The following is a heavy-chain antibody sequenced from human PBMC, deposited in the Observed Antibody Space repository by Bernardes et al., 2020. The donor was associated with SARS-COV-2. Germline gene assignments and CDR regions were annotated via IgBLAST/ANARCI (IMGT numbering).Heavy chain of an antibody. D-gene: IGHD2-21*01. V-gene: IGHV3-23*01. CDR3: VKDWRSSACDADCLWD. CDR2: ITGDSGIT. Sequence: SLRLSCAASGFTFSSYAMTWVRQAPGRGLEWVSSITGDSGITHYADFVRGRFAVSRDNRKNSLYLQMNSLRAEDSAIFYCVKDWRSSACDADCLWDWGQGTLVTVSS. J-gene: IGHJ4*02. CDR1: GFTFSSYA.